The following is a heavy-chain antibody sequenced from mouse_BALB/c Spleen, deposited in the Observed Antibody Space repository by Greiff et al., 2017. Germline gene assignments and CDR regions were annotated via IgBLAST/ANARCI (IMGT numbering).Heavy chain of an antibody. V-gene: IGHV5-4*02. CDR2: ISDGGSYT. Sequence: EVKLMGSGGGLVKPGGSLKLSCAASGFTFSDYYMYWVRQTPEKRLEWVATISDGGSYTYYPDSVKGRFTISRDNAKNNLYLQMSSLKSEDTAMYYCAGSSFAYWGQGTLVTVSA. CDR3: AGSSFAY. J-gene: IGHJ3*01. CDR1: GFTFSDYY.